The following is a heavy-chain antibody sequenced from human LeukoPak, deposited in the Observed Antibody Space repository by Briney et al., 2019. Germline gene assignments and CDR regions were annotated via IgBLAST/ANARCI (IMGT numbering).Heavy chain of an antibody. V-gene: IGHV3-23*01. CDR1: GITLSNYG. CDR2: LSGSGGGT. J-gene: IGHJ4*02. D-gene: IGHD3-10*01. CDR3: AKRGVVIRVFLVGFHKEAYYFDS. Sequence: GGSLRLSCAVSGITLSNYGMSWVRQAPGKGLKWVAGLSGSGGGTNYADSVQGRFTISRDNPKNTLYLQMNSLRAEDTAVYLCAKRGVVIRVFLVGFHKEAYYFDSWGQGALITVSS.